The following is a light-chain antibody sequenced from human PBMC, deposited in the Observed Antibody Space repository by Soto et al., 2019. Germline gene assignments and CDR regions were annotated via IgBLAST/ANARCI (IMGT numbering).Light chain of an antibody. CDR3: QHYNSDPWT. Sequence: DIEMTQSPSTLSASVGDRLTITCRARQTIRRWLAWYQQRPGKAPKVLIYDASTLESGVPARFSGSGSETEFTLTISSLQPEDSATYYCQHYNSDPWTFGQGTKVEIK. CDR2: DAS. J-gene: IGKJ1*01. V-gene: IGKV1-5*01. CDR1: QTIRRW.